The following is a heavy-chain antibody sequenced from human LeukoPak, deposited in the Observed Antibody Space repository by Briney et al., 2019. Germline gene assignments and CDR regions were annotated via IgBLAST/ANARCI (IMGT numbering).Heavy chain of an antibody. J-gene: IGHJ2*01. Sequence: SETLSLTCTVSGDPISSYYWSWIRQPAGQGLDWIGRIYASGNTNYNPSLKSRVTMFIDTSKNQFSLDLSSVTAADTAVYYCAREGYSSGYQRGYFDLWGRGTLVTVSS. CDR3: AREGYSSGYQRGYFDL. V-gene: IGHV4-4*07. CDR1: GDPISSYY. CDR2: IYASGNT. D-gene: IGHD6-19*01.